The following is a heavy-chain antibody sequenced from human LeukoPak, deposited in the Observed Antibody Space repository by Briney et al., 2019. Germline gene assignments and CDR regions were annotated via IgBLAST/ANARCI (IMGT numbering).Heavy chain of an antibody. J-gene: IGHJ4*02. CDR2: IYYSGST. D-gene: IGHD4-11*01. CDR3: ARHDYSNSLNY. CDR1: GDSISSYY. V-gene: IGHV4-59*08. Sequence: SETLSLTCTVSGDSISSYYWSWIRQPPGKGLEWIGYIYYSGSTNYNPSLKSRVTISVDTSKNQFSLKLSSVTAADTAVYYCARHDYSNSLNYWGQGTLVTVSS.